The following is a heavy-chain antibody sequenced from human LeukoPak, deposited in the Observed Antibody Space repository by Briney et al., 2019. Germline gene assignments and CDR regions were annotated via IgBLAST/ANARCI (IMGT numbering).Heavy chain of an antibody. CDR3: ARYPSDQYYFDY. Sequence: GGSLRLSCAASGFTVSSNYMSWIRQALGKRLECVSVIYSGGSTYYADSVKGRFTISRDNSKNTLYLQMNSLRAEDTAVYYCARYPSDQYYFDYWGQGTLVTVSS. V-gene: IGHV3-53*01. J-gene: IGHJ4*02. CDR1: GFTVSSNY. CDR2: IYSGGST.